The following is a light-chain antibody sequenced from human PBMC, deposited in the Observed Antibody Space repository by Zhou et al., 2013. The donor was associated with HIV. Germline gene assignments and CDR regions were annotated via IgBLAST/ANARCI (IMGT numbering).Light chain of an antibody. CDR2: AAS. V-gene: IGKV1-39*01. Sequence: DIQMTQSPSSLSTSVGDRVTINCRASQSISTYLNWYQQKPGKAPKLLIYAASSLQSGVPSRFSGGGSGTDFTLTISSLQPDDFATYYCQQYDSYWTFGQGTKVEIK. CDR1: QSISTY. CDR3: QQYDSYWT. J-gene: IGKJ1*01.